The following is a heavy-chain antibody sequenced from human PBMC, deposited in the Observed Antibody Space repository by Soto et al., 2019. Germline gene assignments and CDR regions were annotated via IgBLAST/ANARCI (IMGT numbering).Heavy chain of an antibody. J-gene: IGHJ4*02. CDR3: VRAYDSRYCSSTSCYVVDY. CDR2: LWYDGSNK. CDR1: GFTFSSYG. V-gene: IGHV3-33*01. Sequence: QVQLVESGGGVVQPGRSLRLSCAASGFTFSSYGMHWVRQAPGKGLEWVAVLWYDGSNKYYADSVKGRFTIYRDNSKNPLYLHMNGLRADDTAVFYCVRAYDSRYCSSTSCYVVDYWGQGTLVTVSS. D-gene: IGHD2-2*01.